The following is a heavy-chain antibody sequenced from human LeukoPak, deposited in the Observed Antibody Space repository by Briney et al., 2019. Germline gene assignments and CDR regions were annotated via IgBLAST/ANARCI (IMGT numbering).Heavy chain of an antibody. D-gene: IGHD2-2*02. J-gene: IGHJ4*02. V-gene: IGHV3-23*01. CDR1: GFSFGSYA. CDR3: ARGYCSSTSCYTFSYYFDY. CDR2: ICGSVSGSGDCT. Sequence: GGSLRLSCAASGFSFGSYAMSRVRQAAGKGLEWVSEICGSVSGSGDCTHYADSVKGRFTISRDNSKKTLYLQMNSLRAEDTAVYYCARGYCSSTSCYTFSYYFDYWGQGTLVTVSS.